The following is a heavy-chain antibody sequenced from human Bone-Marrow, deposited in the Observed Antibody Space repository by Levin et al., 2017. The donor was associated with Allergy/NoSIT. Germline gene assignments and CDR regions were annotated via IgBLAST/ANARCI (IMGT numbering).Heavy chain of an antibody. Sequence: PSETLSLTCTVSGGSISSYYWSWIRQPAGKGLEWIGRIYTSGSTNYNPSLKSRVTMSVDTSKNQFSLKLSSVTAADTAVYYCARDNYSSSWYGAEYFQHWGQGTLVTVSS. D-gene: IGHD6-13*01. CDR3: ARDNYSSSWYGAEYFQH. J-gene: IGHJ1*01. CDR2: IYTSGST. CDR1: GGSISSYY. V-gene: IGHV4-4*07.